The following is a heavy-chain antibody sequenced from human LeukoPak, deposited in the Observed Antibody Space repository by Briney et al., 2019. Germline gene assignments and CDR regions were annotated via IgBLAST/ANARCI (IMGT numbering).Heavy chain of an antibody. D-gene: IGHD2-15*01. CDR1: GYTFTGYY. Sequence: ASVKVSCKASGYTFTGYYMHWVRQAPGQGLEWMGWINPNSGGTNYAQKFQGRVTMTRDTSISTAYMELSRLRSDDTAVYYCARGIVVVVAATQLDYWGQGTLVTVSS. CDR2: INPNSGGT. V-gene: IGHV1-2*02. J-gene: IGHJ4*02. CDR3: ARGIVVVVAATQLDY.